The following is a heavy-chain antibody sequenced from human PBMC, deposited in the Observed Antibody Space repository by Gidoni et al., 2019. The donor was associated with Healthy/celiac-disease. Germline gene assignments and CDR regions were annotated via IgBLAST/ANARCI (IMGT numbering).Heavy chain of an antibody. Sequence: QVQLVQSGAEVKKHGSSVKVSCKASGGTFSSYAISWVRQAPGQGLEWMGGIIPNFGTANYAQKFQGRVTITADESTSTAYMGLSSLRSEDTAVYYCARLVSAFALAHRGYGMDVWGQGTTVTVSS. CDR2: IIPNFGTA. CDR3: ARLVSAFALAHRGYGMDV. D-gene: IGHD3-3*02. J-gene: IGHJ6*02. CDR1: GGTFSSYA. V-gene: IGHV1-69*01.